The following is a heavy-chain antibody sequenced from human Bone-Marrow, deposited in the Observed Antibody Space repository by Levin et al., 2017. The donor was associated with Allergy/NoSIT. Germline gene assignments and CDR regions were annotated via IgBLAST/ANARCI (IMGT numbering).Heavy chain of an antibody. CDR1: GASISSYY. J-gene: IGHJ6*02. V-gene: IGHV4-59*01. CDR2: IYYSGST. D-gene: IGHD3-3*01. Sequence: SETLSLTCTVSGASISSYYWSWVRQPPGKGLEWIGYIYYSGSTNYNPSLKSRVTISLDTSKNHFTLKLNSVTAADTAVCYCARDRVVIGSSNYYYGMDVWGQGTTVTVSS. CDR3: ARDRVVIGSSNYYYGMDV.